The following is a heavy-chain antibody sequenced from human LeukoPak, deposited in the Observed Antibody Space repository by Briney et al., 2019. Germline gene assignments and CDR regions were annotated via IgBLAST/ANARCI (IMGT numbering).Heavy chain of an antibody. CDR1: GGSISSSSYY. V-gene: IGHV4-39*07. Sequence: SETLSLTCTVSGGSISSSSYYWGWIRQPPGKGLEWIGSIYYSGSTYYNPSLKSRVTVSVDTSKNQFSLKLSSVTAADTAVYYCARFSGYSPNGFDPWGQGPLVPVSS. J-gene: IGHJ5*02. CDR2: IYYSGST. D-gene: IGHD3-22*01. CDR3: ARFSGYSPNGFDP.